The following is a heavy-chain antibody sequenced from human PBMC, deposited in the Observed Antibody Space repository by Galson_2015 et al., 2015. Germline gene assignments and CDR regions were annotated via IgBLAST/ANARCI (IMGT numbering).Heavy chain of an antibody. Sequence: CAISGDSVSSNSAAWNRIRQSPSRGLEWLGRTYYRSKWYDDYAVSVKSRITINPDPSKNQFSLQLSSVTPEDTAVYYCARVSGGGDSCYSLSGRGCWFGPWGQGTLVTVSS. CDR3: ARVSGGGDSCYSLSGRGCWFGP. V-gene: IGHV6-1*01. CDR1: GDSVSSNSAA. D-gene: IGHD2-15*01. CDR2: TYYRSKWYD. J-gene: IGHJ5*02.